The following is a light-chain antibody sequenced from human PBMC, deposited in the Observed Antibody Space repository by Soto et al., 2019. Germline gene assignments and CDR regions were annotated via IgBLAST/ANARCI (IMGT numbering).Light chain of an antibody. J-gene: IGLJ1*01. Sequence: QSVLTQPASVSGSPGQSITISCTGTSGDIGSYNRVSWYQQHPGKAPKLIIYEVTDRPSGVSNRFSGSKSGNTASPTISGLQAEDEADYYCSSYTAGGTIFGTGTKVTVL. V-gene: IGLV2-14*01. CDR2: EVT. CDR3: SSYTAGGTI. CDR1: SGDIGSYNR.